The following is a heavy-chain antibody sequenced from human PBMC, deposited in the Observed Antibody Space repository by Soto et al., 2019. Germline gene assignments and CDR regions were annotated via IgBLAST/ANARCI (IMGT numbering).Heavy chain of an antibody. V-gene: IGHV3-73*02. J-gene: IGHJ4*02. CDR3: TGLEAATGKSDY. Sequence: EVQLVESGGGLVQPGGSLRLSCAASGLAFSGYSIHWVRQASGKGLEWVGRIRTRPDSYATAYAASVKGRFTITRDDAANMAYLQMSSLKTEDTALYYCTGLEAATGKSDYWGQGALVTVSS. D-gene: IGHD6-13*01. CDR2: IRTRPDSYAT. CDR1: GLAFSGYS.